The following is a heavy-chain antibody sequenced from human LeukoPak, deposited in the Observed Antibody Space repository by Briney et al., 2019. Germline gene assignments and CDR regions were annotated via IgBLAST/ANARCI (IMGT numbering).Heavy chain of an antibody. J-gene: IGHJ4*02. CDR1: GFTFTDYW. D-gene: IGHD4-17*01. CDR3: ARGIYGDAVSFDH. V-gene: IGHV3-74*01. CDR2: ISYDESST. Sequence: PGGSLTLSCAASGFTFTDYWMRWVRQVPGKGLVWVSRISYDESSTNYRDSVKGRFTIPRDTARNTLYLQMNSLRAEDTAVYYCARGIYGDAVSFDHWGQGTLVTVSS.